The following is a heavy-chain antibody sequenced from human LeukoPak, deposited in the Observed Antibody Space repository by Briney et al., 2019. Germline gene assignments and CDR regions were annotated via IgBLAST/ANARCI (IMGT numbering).Heavy chain of an antibody. CDR3: ARAGYSSSWSENWFDP. CDR2: IKSDSGGT. Sequence: GASVKVSCKASGYTFTDHYMHWVRQAPGQGLEWLGWIKSDSGGTNYAQKFQGRVTMTRNTSISTAYMELSSLRSEDTAVYYCARAGYSSSWSENWFDPWGQGTLVTVSS. V-gene: IGHV1-2*02. D-gene: IGHD6-13*01. CDR1: GYTFTDHY. J-gene: IGHJ5*02.